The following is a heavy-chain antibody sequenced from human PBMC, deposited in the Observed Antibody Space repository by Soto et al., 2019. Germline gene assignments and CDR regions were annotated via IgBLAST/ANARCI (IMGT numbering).Heavy chain of an antibody. CDR3: ASNSIALFTGLGY. V-gene: IGHV1-46*01. D-gene: IGHD3-3*02. CDR1: GYSFTGYH. CDR2: INPSDGGT. Sequence: QVQLVQSGTKVKKTGASVKVSCKAFGYSFTGYHMHWVRQAPGKGLEWMGRINPSDGGTKYAQKFQGRITMARDTSTSTVYMQLSSLISEDTAIYYCASNSIALFTGLGYWGQGTLVTVSS. J-gene: IGHJ4*02.